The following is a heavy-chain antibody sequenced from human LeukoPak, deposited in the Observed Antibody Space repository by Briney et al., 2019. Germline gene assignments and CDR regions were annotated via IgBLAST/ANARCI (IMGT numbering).Heavy chain of an antibody. V-gene: IGHV4-59*12. D-gene: IGHD6-6*01. CDR3: ARRGNPGGESSSDPRNFNWFDP. Sequence: SQTLSLTCTVSGGSISSYYWSWIRQPPGKGLEWIGYIYYSGSTNYNPSLKSRVTISVDTSKNQFSLKLSSVTAADTAVYYCARRGNPGGESSSDPRNFNWFDPWGQGTLVTVSS. J-gene: IGHJ5*02. CDR2: IYYSGST. CDR1: GGSISSYY.